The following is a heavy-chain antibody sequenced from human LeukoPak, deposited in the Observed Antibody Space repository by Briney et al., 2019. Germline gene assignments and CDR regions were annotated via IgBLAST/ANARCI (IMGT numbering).Heavy chain of an antibody. V-gene: IGHV3-30-3*01. J-gene: IGHJ4*02. CDR2: ISYDGSNK. CDR3: ARDHFPFCSSTSCYQDY. CDR1: GFTFSSYA. Sequence: GRSLRLSCAASGFTFSSYAMHWVRQAPGKGLEWVAVISYDGSNKYYADPVKGRFTISRDNSKNTLYLQMNSLRAEDTAVYYCARDHFPFCSSTSCYQDYWGQGTLVTVSS. D-gene: IGHD2-2*01.